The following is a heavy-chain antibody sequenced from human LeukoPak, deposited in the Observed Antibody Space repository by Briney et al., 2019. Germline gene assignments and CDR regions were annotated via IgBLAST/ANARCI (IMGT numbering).Heavy chain of an antibody. CDR3: ARGGWVYDY. CDR2: ISGTSSDT. Sequence: GGSLRLSCAASGFTFSDYYMSWFRQAPGKGLECISYISGTSSDTNYADSVRGRYIISRDNVKNSLYLEMNSLRAEDTAVYYCARGGWVYDYWGQGTLVTVSS. V-gene: IGHV3-11*06. D-gene: IGHD6-13*01. J-gene: IGHJ4*02. CDR1: GFTFSDYY.